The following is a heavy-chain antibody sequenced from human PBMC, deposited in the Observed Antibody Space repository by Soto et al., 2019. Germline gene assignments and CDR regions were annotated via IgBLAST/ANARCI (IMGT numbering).Heavy chain of an antibody. V-gene: IGHV3-23*01. D-gene: IGHD6-19*01. CDR3: AKALGGYSSGWTEKSFDY. CDR2: ISGSGGST. CDR1: GFTFSSYA. Sequence: GGSLRLSCAASGFTFSSYAMSWVRQAPGKGLEWVSAISGSGGSTYYADSVKGRFTISRDNSKNTLYLQMNSLRAEDTAVYYCAKALGGYSSGWTEKSFDYWGQGTLVTVSS. J-gene: IGHJ4*02.